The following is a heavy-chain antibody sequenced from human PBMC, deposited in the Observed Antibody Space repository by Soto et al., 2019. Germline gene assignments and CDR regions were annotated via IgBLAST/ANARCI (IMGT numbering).Heavy chain of an antibody. D-gene: IGHD3-16*01. Sequence: QVQLQESGPGLVKPSQTLSLTCTVSGGAISSGGYYWSWIRQHPGKGLEWIGYIYYSGNTYYNPSLKSRVTISVDTSKSPFSVKLSSVTAADTAVSYCARESGGGTNVASNWFDPWGQGTLVTVSS. CDR2: IYYSGNT. V-gene: IGHV4-31*03. CDR1: GGAISSGGYY. J-gene: IGHJ5*02. CDR3: ARESGGGTNVASNWFDP.